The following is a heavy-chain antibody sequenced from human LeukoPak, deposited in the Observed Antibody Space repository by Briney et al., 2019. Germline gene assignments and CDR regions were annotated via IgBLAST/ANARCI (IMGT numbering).Heavy chain of an antibody. V-gene: IGHV4-59*01. CDR3: ARDSGTWAYFDY. Sequence: SETLSLTCTVSGGSISSYYWSWIRQPPGKGLEWIGYIYYSGSTNYNPSLKSRVTISVDTSKNQFSLKLSSVTAADTAVYYCARDSGTWAYFDYWGQGTLVTVSS. CDR1: GGSISSYY. J-gene: IGHJ4*02. CDR2: IYYSGST. D-gene: IGHD1-26*01.